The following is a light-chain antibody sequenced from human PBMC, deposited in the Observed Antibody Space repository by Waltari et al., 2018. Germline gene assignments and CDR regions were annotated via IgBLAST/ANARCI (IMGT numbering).Light chain of an antibody. J-gene: IGLJ1*01. V-gene: IGLV2-11*01. CDR3: CSYAGRNIYV. Sequence: QSALTQPRSVSGSPGQSVAIPCSGTSSDVGGYNYVFWYQQHPGKAPKPMIYDFTKRPAGVPDRFSGSKSGNTASLTISGLQADDEADYYCCSYAGRNIYVFGTGTKVTVL. CDR2: DFT. CDR1: SSDVGGYNY.